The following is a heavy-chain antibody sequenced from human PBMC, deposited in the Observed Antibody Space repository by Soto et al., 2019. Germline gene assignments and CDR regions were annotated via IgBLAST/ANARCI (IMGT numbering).Heavy chain of an antibody. V-gene: IGHV1-2*02. CDR2: INPRSGGT. Sequence: ASVKVSCKASGYRFIDYFMHWVRRAPGQGLEWMGWINPRSGGTKIAQKFQGRTTMTRDTSINTVFMELSRLTSDDTAVYFCAREYNWNYQGWTFYWGLGTQVTVSS. CDR3: AREYNWNYQGWTFY. D-gene: IGHD1-7*01. J-gene: IGHJ4*02. CDR1: GYRFIDYF.